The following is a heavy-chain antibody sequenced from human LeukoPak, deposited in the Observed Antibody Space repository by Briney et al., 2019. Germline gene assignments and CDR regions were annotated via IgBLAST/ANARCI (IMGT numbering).Heavy chain of an antibody. V-gene: IGHV3-48*04. J-gene: IGHJ6*03. Sequence: GGSLRLSCAASGFTFSSYSMNWVRQAPGKGLEWVSYISSSSGTIYYADSVKGRFTISRDNAKNSLYLQMNSLRAEDTAVYYCAREGTDYYYMDVWGKGTTVTVSS. CDR1: GFTFSSYS. CDR2: ISSSSGTI. D-gene: IGHD1-7*01. CDR3: AREGTDYYYMDV.